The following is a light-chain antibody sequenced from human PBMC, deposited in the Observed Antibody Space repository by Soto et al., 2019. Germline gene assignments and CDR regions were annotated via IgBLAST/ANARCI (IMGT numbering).Light chain of an antibody. J-gene: IGKJ2*01. CDR1: QSVSRSY. CDR3: QQYHTSPL. V-gene: IGKV3-20*01. CDR2: GAS. Sequence: EVVLTQSPGTLSLSPGERATLSCRASQSVSRSYLAWYQQIPGQAPRLLIYGASTRANGIPDRFSGSGSETDFTLTISRLEPEDFAVYYCQQYHTSPLFGQGTKVDIK.